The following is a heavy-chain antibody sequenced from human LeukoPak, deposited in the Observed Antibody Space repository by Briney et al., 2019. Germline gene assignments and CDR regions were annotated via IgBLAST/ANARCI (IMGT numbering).Heavy chain of an antibody. J-gene: IGHJ4*02. D-gene: IGHD2-2*01. CDR2: ISAYNGNT. Sequence: ASVKVSCKASGYTFTSYGISWVRQAPGQGLEWMGWISAYNGNTNYAQKLQGRVTMTTDTSTSTAYMELRSLRSDDTAVYYCAMTELGYCSSTSCYELDYWGQGTLVTVSS. V-gene: IGHV1-18*01. CDR1: GYTFTSYG. CDR3: AMTELGYCSSTSCYELDY.